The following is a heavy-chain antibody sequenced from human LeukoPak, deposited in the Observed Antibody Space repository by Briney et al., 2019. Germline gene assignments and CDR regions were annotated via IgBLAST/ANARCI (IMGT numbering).Heavy chain of an antibody. CDR2: INHSGST. D-gene: IGHD3-10*01. Sequence: SETLSLTCAVYGGSFSGYYWSWIRQPPGKGLEWIGEINHSGSTNYNPSLKSRVTISVDTSKNQFSLELSSVTAADTAVYYCARVTMVRGVLTWYFDYWGQGTLVTVSS. V-gene: IGHV4-34*01. CDR1: GGSFSGYY. J-gene: IGHJ4*02. CDR3: ARVTMVRGVLTWYFDY.